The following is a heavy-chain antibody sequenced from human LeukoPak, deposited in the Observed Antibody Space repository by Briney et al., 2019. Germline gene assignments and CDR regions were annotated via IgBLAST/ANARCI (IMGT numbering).Heavy chain of an antibody. CDR1: GFTFSSYS. Sequence: PGGSLRLSCAASGFTFSSYSMNWVRQAPGKGLEWIGEINHSGSTNYNPSLKSRVTISVDTSKNQFSLKLSSVTAADTAVYYCARRNAYRIAVAGSSYYYYMDVWGKGTTVTVSS. CDR3: ARRNAYRIAVAGSSYYYYMDV. D-gene: IGHD6-19*01. V-gene: IGHV4-34*01. J-gene: IGHJ6*03. CDR2: INHSGST.